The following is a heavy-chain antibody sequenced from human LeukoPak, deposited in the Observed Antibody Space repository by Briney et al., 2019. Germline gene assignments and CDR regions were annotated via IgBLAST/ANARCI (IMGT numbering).Heavy chain of an antibody. Sequence: PSETLSLTCTVSGDSISSSSSYWGWIRQPPGKGLEWIGSIYYSGSTYYNTSLKSRVTISVDTSKNQFSLKLSSVTAADTAVYYCARDAPVTDRLRYFDWLSRNWFDPWGQGTLVTVSS. CDR1: GDSISSSSSY. V-gene: IGHV4-39*07. D-gene: IGHD3-9*01. CDR3: ARDAPVTDRLRYFDWLSRNWFDP. J-gene: IGHJ5*02. CDR2: IYYSGST.